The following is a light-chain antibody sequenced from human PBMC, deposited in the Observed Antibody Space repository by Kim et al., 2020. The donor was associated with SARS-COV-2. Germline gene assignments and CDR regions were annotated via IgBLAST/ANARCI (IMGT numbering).Light chain of an antibody. CDR2: DVS. CDR3: SSYTSSSTLDV. J-gene: IGLJ1*01. V-gene: IGLV2-14*03. Sequence: QSITIPCTGTSSDVGGYNYVSWYQQHPGKAPKRMIYDVSNRPSGVSNRFSGSKSGNTASLTISGLQAEDEADYYCSSYTSSSTLDVFGTGTKVTVL. CDR1: SSDVGGYNY.